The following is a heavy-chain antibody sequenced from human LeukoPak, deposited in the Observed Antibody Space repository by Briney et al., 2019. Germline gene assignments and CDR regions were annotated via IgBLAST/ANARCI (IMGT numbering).Heavy chain of an antibody. D-gene: IGHD4-17*01. Sequence: ASVKVSCKASGYTFTGYYMHWVRQAPGQGLEWMGWIHPHSGGTNYAQNFRGRVTVARDTSINTAYMELSSLRSDDTAVYYCARGYHGDYYLDFWGQGTLVTVSS. CDR2: IHPHSGGT. CDR3: ARGYHGDYYLDF. V-gene: IGHV1-2*02. CDR1: GYTFTGYY. J-gene: IGHJ4*02.